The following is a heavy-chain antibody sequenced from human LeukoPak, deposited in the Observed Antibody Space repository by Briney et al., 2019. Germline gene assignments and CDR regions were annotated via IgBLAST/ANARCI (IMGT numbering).Heavy chain of an antibody. CDR2: ISAYNGNT. V-gene: IGHV1-18*01. CDR1: GYTFTSYG. J-gene: IGHJ4*02. Sequence: WASVKVSCKASGYTFTSYGISWVRQAPGQGLEWMGWISAYNGNTNYAQKLQGRVTMTTDTSTSTAYMELGSLRSDDTAVYYCARGMYYYDSNGYYFDYWGQGTLVTVSS. CDR3: ARGMYYYDSNGYYFDY. D-gene: IGHD3-22*01.